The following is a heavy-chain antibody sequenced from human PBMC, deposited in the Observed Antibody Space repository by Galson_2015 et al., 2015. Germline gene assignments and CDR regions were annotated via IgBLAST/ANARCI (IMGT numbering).Heavy chain of an antibody. CDR2: IIPIFGTA. Sequence: SVKVSCKASGGTFSSYAISWVRQAPGQGLEWMGGIIPIFGTANYAQKFQGRVTITADESTSTAYMELSSLRSEDTAVYYCARDQQQLVRFAYYYGMDVGGQGTTVTVSS. CDR1: GGTFSSYA. J-gene: IGHJ6*02. CDR3: ARDQQQLVRFAYYYGMDV. D-gene: IGHD6-6*01. V-gene: IGHV1-69*13.